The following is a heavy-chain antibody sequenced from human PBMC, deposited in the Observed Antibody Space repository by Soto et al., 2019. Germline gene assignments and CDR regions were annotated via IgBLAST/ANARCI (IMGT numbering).Heavy chain of an antibody. V-gene: IGHV5-51*01. CDR2: IYPGDSDA. CDR3: ARTYSGTYPPPYYFDY. Sequence: EVQLAQSGAEVKKPGESLKISCQGSGYSFTKYWIGWVRQMPGKGLEWMGIIYPGDSDARYSPSFQGQVIISADKSINTAYLQWSSRQASDTAIYYCARTYSGTYPPPYYFDYWGQGTLVTVSS. CDR1: GYSFTKYW. D-gene: IGHD1-26*01. J-gene: IGHJ4*02.